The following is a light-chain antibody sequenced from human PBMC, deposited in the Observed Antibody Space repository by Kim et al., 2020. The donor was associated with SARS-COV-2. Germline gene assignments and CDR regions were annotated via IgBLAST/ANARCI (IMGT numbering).Light chain of an antibody. Sequence: VPLGQTVRITGQGDSLRSYYATWYQQKPGQAPILVIYGKNNRPSGIPDRFSGSSSGNTASLTITGTQAGDEADYYCNSRDSNDNVVFGGGTQLTVL. J-gene: IGLJ2*01. CDR1: SLRSYY. V-gene: IGLV3-19*01. CDR3: NSRDSNDNVV. CDR2: GKN.